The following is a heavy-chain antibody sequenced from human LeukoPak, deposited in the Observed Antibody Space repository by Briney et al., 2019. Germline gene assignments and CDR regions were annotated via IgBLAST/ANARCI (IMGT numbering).Heavy chain of an antibody. Sequence: GGSLRLSCAASGFTFSSYAMSWVRQAPGKGLEWVSAISGSGGSTYYADSVKGRFTISRDNSKNTLYLQMNSLRAEDTAVYYCAICPYGDYDWYFDLWGRGTLVTVSS. D-gene: IGHD4-17*01. V-gene: IGHV3-23*01. CDR1: GFTFSSYA. CDR3: AICPYGDYDWYFDL. CDR2: ISGSGGST. J-gene: IGHJ2*01.